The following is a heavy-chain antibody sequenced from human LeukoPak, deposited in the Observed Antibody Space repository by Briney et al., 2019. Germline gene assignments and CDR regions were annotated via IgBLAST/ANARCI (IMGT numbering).Heavy chain of an antibody. CDR3: ARRRDLYSGSYYTFDY. D-gene: IGHD1-26*01. CDR1: GYSFTSYW. J-gene: IGHJ4*02. V-gene: IGHV5-51*01. CDR2: IYPGDSDA. Sequence: GEPLKISCKGSGYSFTSYWIGWVRQMPGKGLEWMGIIYPGDSDARYSPSFQGQVTISADKSISTAYLQWSSLKASDTAMYYCARRRDLYSGSYYTFDYWGQGTLVTVSS.